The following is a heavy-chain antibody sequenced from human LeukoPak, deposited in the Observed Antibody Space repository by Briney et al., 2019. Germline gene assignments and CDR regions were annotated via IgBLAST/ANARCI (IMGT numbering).Heavy chain of an antibody. V-gene: IGHV3-73*01. Sequence: GGSLRLSCAASGFTFSGSSMHWVRQASGKGLEWVGRIRSKADTYATAYAASVKGRFTISRDDSKNMAYLQMNSLKAEDTAVYYCTTEYYGSGNSWGQGTLVTVSS. D-gene: IGHD3-10*01. CDR2: IRSKADTYAT. CDR1: GFTFSGSS. J-gene: IGHJ5*02. CDR3: TTEYYGSGNS.